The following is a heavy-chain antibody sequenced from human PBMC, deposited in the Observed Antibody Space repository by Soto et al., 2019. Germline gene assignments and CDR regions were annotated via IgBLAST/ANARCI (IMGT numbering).Heavy chain of an antibody. CDR2: ISGSGGST. D-gene: IGHD3-3*01. Sequence: GGSLRLSCAASGFTFSSYAMSWVRQAPGKGLEWVSAISGSGGSTYYADSVKGRFTIPRDNSKNTLYLQMNSLRAEDTAVFYCAKVLHDFWSGYPEYYFDYWGQGTLVTVSS. J-gene: IGHJ4*02. CDR1: GFTFSSYA. V-gene: IGHV3-23*01. CDR3: AKVLHDFWSGYPEYYFDY.